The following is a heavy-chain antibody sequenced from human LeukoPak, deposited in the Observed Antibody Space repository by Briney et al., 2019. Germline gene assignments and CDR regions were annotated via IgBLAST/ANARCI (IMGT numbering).Heavy chain of an antibody. CDR2: ISYDGSNK. D-gene: IGHD3-10*01. V-gene: IGHV3-30-3*01. CDR3: AREPEGKRGFDY. J-gene: IGHJ4*02. CDR1: GFTFSSYA. Sequence: GGSLRLSCAASGFTFSSYAMHWVRQAPGKGLEWVAVISYDGSNKYYADSVKGRFTISRDNSKNTLYLQMNSLRAEDTAVYYCAREPEGKRGFDYRGQGTLVTVSS.